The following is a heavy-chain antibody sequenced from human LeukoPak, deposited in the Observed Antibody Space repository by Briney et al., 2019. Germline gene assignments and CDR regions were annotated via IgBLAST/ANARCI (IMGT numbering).Heavy chain of an antibody. J-gene: IGHJ4*02. CDR3: ARRQDSHDY. D-gene: IGHD5-18*01. CDR2: IYTTGST. Sequence: SETLSLTCTVSGNSIANTFYYWSWLRQPAGKGLEWIGRIYTTGSTDYNPSLKSRVTISLDTSRNQFSLKLSSVTAADTAVYYCARRQDSHDYWGQGSLVTVSS. V-gene: IGHV4-61*02. CDR1: GNSIANTFYY.